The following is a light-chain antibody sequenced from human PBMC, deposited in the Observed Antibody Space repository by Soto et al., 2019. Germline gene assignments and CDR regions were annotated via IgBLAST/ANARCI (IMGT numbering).Light chain of an antibody. CDR1: QGVSSSY. CDR3: QQYTSYPRT. CDR2: GAS. V-gene: IGKV3-20*01. Sequence: EIVLTQSPGTLSLSPGERATLSCRASQGVSSSYLAWYQQKSGQAPRPLIYGASSRATGIPDRFSGSGSGTDFTLTISSLQSEDFAVYYCQQYTSYPRTFGQGTKVDIK. J-gene: IGKJ1*01.